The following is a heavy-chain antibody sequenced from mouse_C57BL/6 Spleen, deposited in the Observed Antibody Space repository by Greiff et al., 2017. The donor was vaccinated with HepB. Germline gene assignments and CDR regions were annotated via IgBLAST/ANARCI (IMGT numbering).Heavy chain of an antibody. Sequence: QVQLQQPGAELVRPGTSVKLSCKASGYTFTSYWMHWVKQRPGQGLEWIGVIDPSDSYTNYNQKFKGKATLTVDTSSSTAYMQLSSLTSEDSAVYYCASWDYGYWGQGTTLTVSS. V-gene: IGHV1-59*01. CDR3: ASWDYGY. D-gene: IGHD2-4*01. CDR2: IDPSDSYT. CDR1: GYTFTSYW. J-gene: IGHJ2*01.